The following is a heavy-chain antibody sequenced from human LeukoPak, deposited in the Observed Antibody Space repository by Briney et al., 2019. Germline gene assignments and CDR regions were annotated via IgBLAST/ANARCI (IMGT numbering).Heavy chain of an antibody. Sequence: SETLSLTCTVSGGSISSSSYYWSWIRQPAGKGLEWIGRIYTSGSTNYNPSLKSRVTISVDTSKNQFSLKLSSVTAADTAVYYCARDTSLPNTIFGVVIPYWYFDLWGRGTLVTVSS. D-gene: IGHD3-3*01. CDR2: IYTSGST. CDR1: GGSISSSSYY. V-gene: IGHV4-61*02. CDR3: ARDTSLPNTIFGVVIPYWYFDL. J-gene: IGHJ2*01.